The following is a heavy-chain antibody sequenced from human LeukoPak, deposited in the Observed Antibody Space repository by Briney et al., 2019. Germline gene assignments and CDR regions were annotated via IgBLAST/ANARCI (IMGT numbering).Heavy chain of an antibody. CDR3: ARGRYCDILTGYYKQAYYYYYGMDV. CDR1: GGSFSGYY. Sequence: PSETLSLTCAVYGGSFSGYYWSWIRQPPGKGLEWIGEINHSGSTNYNPSLKSRVTISVDTSKNQFSLKLSSVTAADTAVYYCARGRYCDILTGYYKQAYYYYYGMDVWGQGTTVTASS. J-gene: IGHJ6*02. D-gene: IGHD3-9*01. V-gene: IGHV4-34*01. CDR2: INHSGST.